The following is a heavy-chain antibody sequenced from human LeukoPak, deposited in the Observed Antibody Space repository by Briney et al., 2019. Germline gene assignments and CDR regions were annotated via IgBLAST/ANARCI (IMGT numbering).Heavy chain of an antibody. CDR2: IYTSGTT. J-gene: IGHJ6*03. CDR1: ADSIVVYY. CDR3: ARGIILSGSPTIFGEVANYYTDV. D-gene: IGHD3-3*01. V-gene: IGHV4-4*07. Sequence: SETLSLTRTLSADSIVVYYTSSSRQPAGKGLEWIGGIYTSGTTNYNPSLKSPVTMSVDASKNQFYLKVRSGTAGATAVYYCARGIILSGSPTIFGEVANYYTDVWGKGSVVTVSS.